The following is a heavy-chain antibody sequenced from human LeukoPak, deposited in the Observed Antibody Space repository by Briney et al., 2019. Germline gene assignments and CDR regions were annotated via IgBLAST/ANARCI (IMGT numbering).Heavy chain of an antibody. J-gene: IGHJ5*02. CDR2: IYNSGST. Sequence: PSETLSLTCTVSGYSISSGYYWGSIRQPPGKGLEWIGSIYNSGSTYYNPSLKSRVTISVDTSKNQFSLKLRSVTAADTAMYYCARAYSSSWYYNWFDPWGQGTLVTVSS. CDR3: ARAYSSSWYYNWFDP. D-gene: IGHD6-13*01. V-gene: IGHV4-38-2*02. CDR1: GYSISSGYY.